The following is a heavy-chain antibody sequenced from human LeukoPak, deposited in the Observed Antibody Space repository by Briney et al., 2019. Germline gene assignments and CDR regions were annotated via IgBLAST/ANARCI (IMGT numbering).Heavy chain of an antibody. D-gene: IGHD6-25*01. V-gene: IGHV4-30-4*02. CDR2: IYYSGST. J-gene: IGHJ4*02. CDR3: ARAGGVKTAALDLDY. Sequence: SETLSLTFTVSGGSISSGDYYWSWIRQPPGKGPEWIGYIYYSGSTYYNPSLKSRVTISVDTSKNQFSLKLSSVTTADTAVYYCARAGGVKTAALDLDYWGQGTLVTVSS. CDR1: GGSISSGDYY.